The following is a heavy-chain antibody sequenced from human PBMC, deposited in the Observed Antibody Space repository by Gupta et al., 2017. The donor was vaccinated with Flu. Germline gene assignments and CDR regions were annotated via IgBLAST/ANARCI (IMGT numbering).Heavy chain of an antibody. V-gene: IGHV1-46*01. Sequence: IHWVRQAPGQGLEWVGLINPGGGSTGYAQKFQGRVTMTRDISASTVYMEVRSLKSDDTAVYYCARATGRPAAATGGDFWGQGTKVTVPP. J-gene: IGHJ4*02. CDR3: ARATGRPAAATGGDF. D-gene: IGHD2-15*01. CDR2: INPGGGST.